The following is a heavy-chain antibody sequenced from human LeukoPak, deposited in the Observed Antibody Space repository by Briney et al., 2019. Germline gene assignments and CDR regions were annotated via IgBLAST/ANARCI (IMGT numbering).Heavy chain of an antibody. D-gene: IGHD2-2*01. V-gene: IGHV1-18*01. CDR2: ISAYNGNT. CDR3: ARARLYCSSTSCSDAFDI. Sequence: GASVKVSCKASGYTFTSYGISWVRQAPGQGLEWMGWISAYNGNTNYAQKLQGRVTMTTDASTSTAYMELRSLRSDDTAVYYCARARLYCSSTSCSDAFDIWGQGTMVTVSS. CDR1: GYTFTSYG. J-gene: IGHJ3*02.